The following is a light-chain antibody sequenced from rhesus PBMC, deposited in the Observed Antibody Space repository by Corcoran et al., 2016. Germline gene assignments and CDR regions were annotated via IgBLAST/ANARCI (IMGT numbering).Light chain of an antibody. CDR1: QTISSY. Sequence: DIQMTQSPSSLSASVGDRVTITCRASQTISSYLAWYQQKQGKVPKLLIYAASTLQSGVPSRFSGSGYGTDVTLTISSLQPGDFATYYCQQHNSHPYSFGQGTKVEIK. J-gene: IGKJ2*01. CDR2: AAS. CDR3: QQHNSHPYS. V-gene: IGKV1-44*03.